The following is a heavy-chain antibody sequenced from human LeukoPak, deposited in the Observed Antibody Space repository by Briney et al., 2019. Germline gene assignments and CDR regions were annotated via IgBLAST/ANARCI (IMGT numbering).Heavy chain of an antibody. V-gene: IGHV3-7*01. J-gene: IGHJ4*02. CDR3: ARDFERGHDERYYFDY. CDR2: IKQDGSEK. Sequence: GGSLRLSCAASGFTFSSYWMSWVRQAPGKGLEWVANIKQDGSEKYYVDSVKGRFTISRDNAKNSLYLQMNSLRAEDTAVYYCARDFERGHDERYYFDYWGQGALVTVSS. CDR1: GFTFSSYW. D-gene: IGHD5-12*01.